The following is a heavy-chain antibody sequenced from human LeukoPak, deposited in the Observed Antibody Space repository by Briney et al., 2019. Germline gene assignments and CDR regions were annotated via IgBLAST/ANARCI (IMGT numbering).Heavy chain of an antibody. CDR3: AKDIQYYDSSLDAFDI. Sequence: GGSLRLSCAASGFTFSSHAMNWVRRAPGKGLEWVSVISGSGGSTYYADSVKGRFTISRDNSKNTLYLQMNSLRAEDTAVYYCAKDIQYYDSSLDAFDIWGQGTTVTVSS. CDR2: ISGSGGST. V-gene: IGHV3-23*01. CDR1: GFTFSSHA. J-gene: IGHJ3*02. D-gene: IGHD3-22*01.